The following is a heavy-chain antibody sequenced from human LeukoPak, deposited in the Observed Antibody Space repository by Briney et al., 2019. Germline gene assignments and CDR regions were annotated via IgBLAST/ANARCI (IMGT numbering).Heavy chain of an antibody. CDR1: GYTLTELS. J-gene: IGHJ3*02. Sequence: GASVKVSCKVSGYTLTELSMHWVRQAPGKGLEWMGGFDPEGGETIYAQKFQGRVTMTEDTSTDTAYMELGSLRSEDTAVYYCATFGRGPPDPTNDAFDIWGQGTMVIVSS. V-gene: IGHV1-24*01. CDR3: ATFGRGPPDPTNDAFDI. D-gene: IGHD2-8*01. CDR2: FDPEGGET.